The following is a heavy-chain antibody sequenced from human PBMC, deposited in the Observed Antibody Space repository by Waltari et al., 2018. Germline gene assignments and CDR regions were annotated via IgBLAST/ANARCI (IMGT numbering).Heavy chain of an antibody. J-gene: IGHJ4*02. V-gene: IGHV3-7*01. Sequence: EVQLVESGGGLVQPGGSLRLSCAASGFTFSSYWMSWVRQAPGEGLEWGANRKQDGSEKDYVDSVKGRFTISRDNAKNSLYLQMNSLRAEDTAVYYCARVCRYDFWSGYPTFDYWGQGTLVTVSS. CDR1: GFTFSSYW. CDR3: ARVCRYDFWSGYPTFDY. CDR2: RKQDGSEK. D-gene: IGHD3-3*01.